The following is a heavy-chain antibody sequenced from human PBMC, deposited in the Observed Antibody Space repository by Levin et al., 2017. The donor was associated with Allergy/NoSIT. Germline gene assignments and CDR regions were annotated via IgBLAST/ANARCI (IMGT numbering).Heavy chain of an antibody. CDR3: ARDFFSAIYCSSTSCYLDY. Sequence: GGSLRLSCAASGFTFDDYGMSWVRQAPGKGLEWVSGINWNGGSTGYADSVKGRFTISRDNAKNSLYLQMNSLRAEDTALYHCARDFFSAIYCSSTSCYLDYWGQGTLVTVSS. D-gene: IGHD2-2*01. J-gene: IGHJ4*02. CDR2: INWNGGST. V-gene: IGHV3-20*01. CDR1: GFTFDDYG.